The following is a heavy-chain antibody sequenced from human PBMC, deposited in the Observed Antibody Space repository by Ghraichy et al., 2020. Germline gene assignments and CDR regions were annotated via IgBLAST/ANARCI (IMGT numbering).Heavy chain of an antibody. CDR3: ARDSKYIGSYYPWGY. CDR2: ISYDGNNK. J-gene: IGHJ4*02. V-gene: IGHV3-30-3*01. CDR1: GFTFSSYA. D-gene: IGHD1-26*01. Sequence: GGSLRLSCAASGFTFSSYAMHWVRQAPGKGLEWVAVISYDGNNKYYADSVKGRFTISRDNSKNTYLQMNSLRAEDTAVYYCARDSKYIGSYYPWGYWGQGTLVTVSS.